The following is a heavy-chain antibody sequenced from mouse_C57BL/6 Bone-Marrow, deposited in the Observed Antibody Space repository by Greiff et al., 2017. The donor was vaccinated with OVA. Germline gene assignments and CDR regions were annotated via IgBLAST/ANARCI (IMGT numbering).Heavy chain of an antibody. CDR1: GYTFTSYG. D-gene: IGHD2-2*01. V-gene: IGHV1-81*01. Sequence: QVQLQQSGAELARPGSSVKLSCKASGYTFTSYGISWVKQRTGQGLEWIGEIYPRSGNTYYNEKFKGKATLTADKSSSKAYMELRSLKSEDSAVYFCARKGDLLWLRRGFYYAMDYWGQGTSVTVSS. CDR2: IYPRSGNT. J-gene: IGHJ4*01. CDR3: ARKGDLLWLRRGFYYAMDY.